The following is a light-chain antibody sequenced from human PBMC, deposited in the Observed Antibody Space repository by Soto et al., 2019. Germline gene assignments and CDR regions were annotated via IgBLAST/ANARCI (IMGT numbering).Light chain of an antibody. CDR2: AAS. V-gene: IGKV1-39*01. CDR1: QSISNH. J-gene: IGKJ1*01. Sequence: DIQMTQSPSSISASVEERGMSVCRASQSISNHLNWYQQKPGKAPKLLIFAASSLQSGVPSRFSGSRSGPDFTLTISSLQPEDFATYYCQQRYSSPPTFGQGTKVDIK. CDR3: QQRYSSPPT.